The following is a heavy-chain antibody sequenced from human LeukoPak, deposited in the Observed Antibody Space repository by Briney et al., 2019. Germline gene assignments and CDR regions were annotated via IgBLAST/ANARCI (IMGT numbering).Heavy chain of an antibody. D-gene: IGHD1-26*01. CDR3: ARGIVSGIVGAEGY. J-gene: IGHJ4*02. Sequence: GASVKVSCKASGYTFTSYDINWVRQATGQGLEWMGWINTNTGNPTYAQGFTGRFVFSLDTSVSTAYLQISSLKAEDTAVYYCARGIVSGIVGAEGYWGQGTLVTVSS. V-gene: IGHV7-4-1*02. CDR2: INTNTGNP. CDR1: GYTFTSYD.